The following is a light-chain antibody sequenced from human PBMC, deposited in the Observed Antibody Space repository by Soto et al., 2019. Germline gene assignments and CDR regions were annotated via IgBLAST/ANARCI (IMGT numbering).Light chain of an antibody. Sequence: EIVITKSPATLSVYPGDRATLSCRASESVTSSLAWYQQKPGQPPRLLIYAASTRATDVPARFSGGGSETEFTLTISSLQSEDFAVYFCQQYNIWPLWTFGQGTKVDIK. CDR1: ESVTSS. CDR2: AAS. CDR3: QQYNIWPLWT. V-gene: IGKV3-15*01. J-gene: IGKJ1*01.